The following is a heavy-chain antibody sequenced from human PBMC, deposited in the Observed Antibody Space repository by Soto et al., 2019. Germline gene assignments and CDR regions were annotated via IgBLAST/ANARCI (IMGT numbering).Heavy chain of an antibody. J-gene: IGHJ6*02. D-gene: IGHD5-18*01. CDR1: GFTFSNFG. V-gene: IGHV3-21*01. CDR3: ARVSISGVDTAMDV. CDR2: ISSSDKYI. Sequence: PGGSLRLSCVASGFTFSNFGLNWVRQAPGKGLEWVSSISSSDKYIYYADSVKGRFTISRDNAKNSLSLQMNSLRADDTAVYYCARVSISGVDTAMDVWGQGTTVTVSS.